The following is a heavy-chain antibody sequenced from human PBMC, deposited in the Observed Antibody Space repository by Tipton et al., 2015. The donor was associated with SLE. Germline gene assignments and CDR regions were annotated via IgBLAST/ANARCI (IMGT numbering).Heavy chain of an antibody. D-gene: IGHD3-22*01. CDR3: AKDLRLNSSGYYSYYYYGMDV. CDR2: IWYDGSNK. J-gene: IGHJ6*02. Sequence: SLRLSCAASGFTFSSYGMHWVRQAPGKGLEWVAVIWYDGSNKYYADSVKGRFTISRDNSKNTLYLQMNSLRAEDTAVYYCAKDLRLNSSGYYSYYYYGMDVWGQGTTVTVSS. V-gene: IGHV3-33*06. CDR1: GFTFSSYG.